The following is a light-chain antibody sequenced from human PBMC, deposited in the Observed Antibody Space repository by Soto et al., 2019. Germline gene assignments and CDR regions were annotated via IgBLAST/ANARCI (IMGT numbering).Light chain of an antibody. V-gene: IGLV2-14*01. CDR3: SSYTSSSAYV. J-gene: IGLJ1*01. CDR1: SCDVGGYDY. Sequence: QSALTQPASVSGSAGPSITISCTGTSCDVGGYDYVSWYQQHPGKAPKVMIYDVSNRPSGVSNRFSGAMSGNAASLTNSGRQADEEADYECSSYTSSSAYVFGNRTKGTVL. CDR2: DVS.